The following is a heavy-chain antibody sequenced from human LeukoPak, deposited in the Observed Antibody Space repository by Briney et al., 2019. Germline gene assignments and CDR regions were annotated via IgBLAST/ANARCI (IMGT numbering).Heavy chain of an antibody. J-gene: IGHJ4*02. Sequence: GGSLRLSCAASGFTLSSYGMHWVRQAPGKGLEWVAFIRYDGSNKYYADSVKGRFTISRDNSKNTLYLQMNSLRAEDTAVYYCAKEYYDSSGYHRGYFDYWGQGTLVTVSS. CDR3: AKEYYDSSGYHRGYFDY. CDR1: GFTLSSYG. CDR2: IRYDGSNK. D-gene: IGHD3-22*01. V-gene: IGHV3-30*02.